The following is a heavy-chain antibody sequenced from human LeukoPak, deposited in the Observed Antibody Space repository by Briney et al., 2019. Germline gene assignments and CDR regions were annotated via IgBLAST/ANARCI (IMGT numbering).Heavy chain of an antibody. V-gene: IGHV3-74*01. D-gene: IGHD1-26*01. Sequence: PGGSLRLSCAASGFTFSSYWMHWVRQAPGKGLVWVSHINPDGSATRYADSVKVRFTISRDNAKNTLYLQMNSLRAEDTAVYYCARDQVGATPIDYWGQGTLVTVSS. CDR2: INPDGSAT. CDR3: ARDQVGATPIDY. J-gene: IGHJ4*02. CDR1: GFTFSSYW.